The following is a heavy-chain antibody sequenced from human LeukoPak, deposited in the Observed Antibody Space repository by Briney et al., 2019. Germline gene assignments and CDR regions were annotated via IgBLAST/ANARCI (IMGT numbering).Heavy chain of an antibody. CDR3: AKDATSITGTPDAFDI. CDR1: GFTFNNHA. D-gene: IGHD1-7*01. V-gene: IGHV3-23*01. CDR2: ITVNGDGT. J-gene: IGHJ3*02. Sequence: SGGSLRLSCAASGFTFNNHAMSWARQAPGKGLEWVSSITVNGDGTNYADAVKGRFTISRDNSKNTVYLQMNSLRAEDTAVYYCAKDATSITGTPDAFDIWGQGTMVTVSS.